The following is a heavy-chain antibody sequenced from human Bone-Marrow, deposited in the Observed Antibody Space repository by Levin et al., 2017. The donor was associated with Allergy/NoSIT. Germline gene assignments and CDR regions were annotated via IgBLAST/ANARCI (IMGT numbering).Heavy chain of an antibody. Sequence: SETLSLTCAVSGDSITSRNWWGGVRQSPEKGLEWIGEIFHSGGASYNPSLKGRVTIAVDTSNNQFSLTMTSVTAADTATYYCVRDPHHMAWFTMDIWGPGTSVTVAS. V-gene: IGHV4-4*02. CDR3: VRDPHHMAWFTMDI. D-gene: IGHD3-10*01. J-gene: IGHJ6*02. CDR1: GDSITSRNW. CDR2: IFHSGGA.